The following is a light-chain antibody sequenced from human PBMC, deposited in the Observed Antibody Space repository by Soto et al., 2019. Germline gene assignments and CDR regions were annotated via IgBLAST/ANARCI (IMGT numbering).Light chain of an antibody. CDR2: RNS. J-gene: IGLJ1*01. CDR3: AAWDDNLSGFYV. CDR1: ASTIGRNY. V-gene: IGLV1-47*01. Sequence: QSVLTQSPSASGTPGQRVTISCSGSASTIGRNYVYWYQQLPGTAPKLLIYRNSQRPSGVPDRFSGSKSGTSASLAISGLLSEDEADYYCAAWDDNLSGFYVFGDGTKVTVL.